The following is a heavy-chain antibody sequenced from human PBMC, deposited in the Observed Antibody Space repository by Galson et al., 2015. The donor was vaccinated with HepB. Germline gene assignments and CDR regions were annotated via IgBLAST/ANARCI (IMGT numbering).Heavy chain of an antibody. J-gene: IGHJ4*02. CDR3: ARPSDSSSWYWALDY. D-gene: IGHD6-13*01. CDR2: IYPGDSDT. CDR1: GYSFTSYW. V-gene: IGHV5-51*03. Sequence: QSGAEVKKPGESLKISCKGSGYSFTSYWIGWVRQMPGKGLEWMGIIYPGDSDTRYSPSFQGQVTISADKSISTAYLQWSSLKASDTAMYYCARPSDSSSWYWALDYWGRGTLVTVSP.